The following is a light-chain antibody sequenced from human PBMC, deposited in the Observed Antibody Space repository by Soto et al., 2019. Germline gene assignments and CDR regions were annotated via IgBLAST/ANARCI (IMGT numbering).Light chain of an antibody. CDR2: RNN. Sequence: QSVLTQPSSASGTPGQRVTISCSGSSYNIGSNYVYWYQQLPGTAPKLLIYRNNQRPSGVPDRFSGSKSGTSASLAISGLRSEDEADYYCASWDDSLSGVVFGGGTKLTV. V-gene: IGLV1-47*01. CDR3: ASWDDSLSGVV. CDR1: SYNIGSNY. J-gene: IGLJ2*01.